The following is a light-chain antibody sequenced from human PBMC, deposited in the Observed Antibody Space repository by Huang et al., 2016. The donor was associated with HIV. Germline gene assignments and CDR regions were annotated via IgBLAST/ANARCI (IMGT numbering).Light chain of an antibody. CDR1: QSVSSSY. V-gene: IGKV3-20*01. Sequence: EIVLTQSPGTLSLSPGERATLPCRASQSVSSSYLAWYQQKPGQAPRLLIYGASSRATASPDRFSGSGSGTDFTLTIGRLEPEDFAVYYCQQYGSSPPTFGQGTKVEIK. J-gene: IGKJ1*01. CDR3: QQYGSSPPT. CDR2: GAS.